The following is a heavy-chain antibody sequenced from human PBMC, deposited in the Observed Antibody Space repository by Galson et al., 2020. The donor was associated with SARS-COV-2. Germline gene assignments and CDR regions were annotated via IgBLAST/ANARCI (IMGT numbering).Heavy chain of an antibody. D-gene: IGHD6-13*01. CDR1: GGSISSNNW. V-gene: IGHV4-4*02. J-gene: IGHJ5*02. CDR2: IYHTGTT. CDR3: ARDGAVAAAGTGALSS. Sequence: SETLSLTCVVSGGSISSNNWWSWVRQPPGKGLEWIGEIYHTGTTNDNPSLESRLIISVDKSKNQFSLRLRSVTAADTAVYYCARDGAVAAAGTGALSSWGQGTLVTVSS.